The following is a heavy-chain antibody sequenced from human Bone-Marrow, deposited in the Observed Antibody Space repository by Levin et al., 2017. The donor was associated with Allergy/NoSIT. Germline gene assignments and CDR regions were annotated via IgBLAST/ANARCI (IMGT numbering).Heavy chain of an antibody. D-gene: IGHD3-22*01. Sequence: AGGSLRLSCAASGITFSTYWMTWVRQAPGKGLEWVANIKQDGNEKNYVDSVKGRFTISRDNSKSALYLQMNSLRPEDTAVYYCTKDDSPYVGAWFDALDIWGQGTMVTVSA. CDR1: GITFSTYW. CDR2: IKQDGNEK. J-gene: IGHJ3*02. CDR3: TKDDSPYVGAWFDALDI. V-gene: IGHV3-7*01.